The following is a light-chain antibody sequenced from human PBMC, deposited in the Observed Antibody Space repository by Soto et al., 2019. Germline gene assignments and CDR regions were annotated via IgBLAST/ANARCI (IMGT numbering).Light chain of an antibody. CDR1: QSISSW. CDR2: KAS. CDR3: QQYNSYSRT. V-gene: IGKV1-5*03. J-gene: IGKJ1*01. Sequence: DFQMTQSPSTLSASLGDRVTITCLASQSISSWLAWYQQKPGKAPKLLIYKASTLKSGVPSRFSGSGSGTEFTLTISSLQPDDFATYYCQQYNSYSRTFGQGTKVDIK.